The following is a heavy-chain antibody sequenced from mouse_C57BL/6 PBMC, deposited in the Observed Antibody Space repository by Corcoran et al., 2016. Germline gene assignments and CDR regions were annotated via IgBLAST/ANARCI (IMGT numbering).Heavy chain of an antibody. CDR2: IYPGSGNT. CDR1: GYTFTDYY. CDR3: ARLAYDVMDY. J-gene: IGHJ4*01. V-gene: IGHV1-76*01. Sequence: QVQLEQSGAELVRPGASVKLSCKASGYTFTDYYINWVKQRPGQGLEWIARIYPGSGNTYYNEKFKGKATLTADKSSSTAYMQLSSLTSEDSAVYFCARLAYDVMDYWGQGTSVTVSS.